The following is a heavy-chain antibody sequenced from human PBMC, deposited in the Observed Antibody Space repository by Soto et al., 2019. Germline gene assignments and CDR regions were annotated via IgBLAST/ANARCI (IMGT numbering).Heavy chain of an antibody. V-gene: IGHV1-69*01. CDR1: GGTFSSYA. CDR3: ARDPTYYDFWSGYYRPTEYYYYYGMDV. Sequence: QVQLVQSGAEVKKPGSSVKVSCKASGGTFSSYAISWVRQAPGQGLEWMGGIIPIFGTANYAQKFQGRVTITADESTSTAYMELSSLRSEDTAVYYCARDPTYYDFWSGYYRPTEYYYYYGMDVW. CDR2: IIPIFGTA. J-gene: IGHJ6*01. D-gene: IGHD3-3*01.